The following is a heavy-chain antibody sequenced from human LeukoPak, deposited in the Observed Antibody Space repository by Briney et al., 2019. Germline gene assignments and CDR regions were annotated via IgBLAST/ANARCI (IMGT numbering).Heavy chain of an antibody. Sequence: GGSPRLSCAASGFTFSSYAMSWVRQAPGKGLEWVSAISGSSGSTYYADSVKGRFTISRDNSKNTLYLQMNSLRAEDTAVYYCAKDSASGYYYGMDVWGQGTTVTVSS. D-gene: IGHD1-26*01. CDR2: ISGSSGST. CDR3: AKDSASGYYYGMDV. J-gene: IGHJ6*02. CDR1: GFTFSSYA. V-gene: IGHV3-23*01.